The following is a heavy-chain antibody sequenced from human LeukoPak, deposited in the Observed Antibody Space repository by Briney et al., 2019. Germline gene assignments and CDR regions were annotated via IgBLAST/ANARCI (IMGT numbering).Heavy chain of an antibody. J-gene: IGHJ3*02. CDR3: ASLLYYDILTGPPPDAFDI. CDR1: GGSIGSSSYY. CDR2: IYYSGST. V-gene: IGHV4-39*07. D-gene: IGHD3-9*01. Sequence: SETLSLTCTVSGGSIGSSSYYWGWIRQPPGKGLEWIGSIYYSGSTYYNPSLKSRVTISVDTSKNQFSLKLSSVTAADTAVYYCASLLYYDILTGPPPDAFDIWGQGTMVTVSS.